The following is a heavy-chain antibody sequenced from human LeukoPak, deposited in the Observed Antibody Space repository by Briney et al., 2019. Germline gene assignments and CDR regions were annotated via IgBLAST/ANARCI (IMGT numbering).Heavy chain of an antibody. CDR2: ISSSGSTI. V-gene: IGHV3-48*03. CDR1: RFTFSSYE. CDR3: ARDQWPLPYDY. J-gene: IGHJ4*02. D-gene: IGHD6-19*01. Sequence: GRSLRLSCAASRFTFSSYEMNWVRQAPGKGLEWVSYISSSGSTIYYADSVKGRSTISRDNAKNSLYLQMNSLRAEDTAVYYCARDQWPLPYDYWGQGTLVTVSA.